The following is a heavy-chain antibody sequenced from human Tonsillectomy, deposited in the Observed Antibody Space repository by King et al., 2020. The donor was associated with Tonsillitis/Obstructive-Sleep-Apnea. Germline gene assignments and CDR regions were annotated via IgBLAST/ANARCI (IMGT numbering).Heavy chain of an antibody. J-gene: IGHJ5*02. D-gene: IGHD2-15*01. CDR2: IYNSGST. Sequence: QLQESGPGLVKPSQTLSLTCTVSGGSISSGGYYWSWIRQYPGKGLEWIGYIYNSGSTYYNPSLKSRVTISVDTSKNQFSLKLSSVTAADTAVYYCARGAGVSCSGGSCYYFWFDLWGQGTLVTVSS. CDR1: GGSISSGGYY. CDR3: ARGAGVSCSGGSCYYFWFDL. V-gene: IGHV4-31*03.